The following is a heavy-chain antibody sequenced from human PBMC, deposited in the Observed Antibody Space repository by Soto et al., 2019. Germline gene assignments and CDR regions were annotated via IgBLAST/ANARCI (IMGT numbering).Heavy chain of an antibody. CDR2: IIPILGIA. CDR3: ARASYEWFGEFDYYYYGMDV. Sequence: SVKVSCKASGGTFSSYTISWVRQAPGQGLEWMGRIIPILGIANYAQKFQGRVTITADKSTSTAYMELSSLRSEDTAVYYCARASYEWFGEFDYYYYGMDVWG. J-gene: IGHJ6*02. D-gene: IGHD3-10*01. CDR1: GGTFSSYT. V-gene: IGHV1-69*02.